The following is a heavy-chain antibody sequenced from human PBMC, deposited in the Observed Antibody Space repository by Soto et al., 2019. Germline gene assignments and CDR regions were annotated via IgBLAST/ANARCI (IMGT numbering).Heavy chain of an antibody. Sequence: GGSLSLSCAASGFTFSNYGMHWVRQAPGKGLEWVAVISDDGVSKYYADSVQGRFTISRDNSESAVFLQMNSLRPDDTALYFCARAYYFGSGTSYTLYYWGQGTQVTVSS. CDR1: GFTFSNYG. CDR3: ARAYYFGSGTSYTLYY. V-gene: IGHV3-30*03. CDR2: ISDDGVSK. D-gene: IGHD3-10*01. J-gene: IGHJ4*02.